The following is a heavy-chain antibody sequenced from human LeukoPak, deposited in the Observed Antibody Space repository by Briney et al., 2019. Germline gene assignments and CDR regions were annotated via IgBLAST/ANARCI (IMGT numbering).Heavy chain of an antibody. CDR3: TGGATTPVY. J-gene: IGHJ4*02. D-gene: IGHD5-12*01. Sequence: ASVKVSCKASGYTFTSYYMHWVRQATGQGLEWMGIINPSGGSTSYAQKFQGRVTMTRDTSISTAFMELSRLTSDDTAVYYCTGGATTPVYWGQGTLVTVSS. CDR2: INPSGGST. CDR1: GYTFTSYY. V-gene: IGHV1-46*01.